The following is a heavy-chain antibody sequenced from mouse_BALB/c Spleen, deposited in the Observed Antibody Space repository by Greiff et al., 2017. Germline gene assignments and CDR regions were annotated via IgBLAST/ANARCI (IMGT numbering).Heavy chain of an antibody. J-gene: IGHJ3*01. Sequence: EVKVVESGGGLVQPGGSMKLSCVASGFTFSNYWMNWVRQSPEKGLEWVAEIRLKSNNYATHYAESVKGRFTISRDDSKSSVYLQMNNLRAEDTGIYYCTLSMTGAYWGQGTLVTVSA. CDR3: TLSMTGAY. V-gene: IGHV6-6*02. D-gene: IGHD4-1*01. CDR2: IRLKSNNYAT. CDR1: GFTFSNYW.